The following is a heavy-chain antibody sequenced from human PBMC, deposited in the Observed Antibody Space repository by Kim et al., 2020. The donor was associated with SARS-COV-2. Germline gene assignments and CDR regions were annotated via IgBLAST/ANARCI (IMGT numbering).Heavy chain of an antibody. CDR1: GYTFNTYG. J-gene: IGHJ4*02. V-gene: IGHV1-18*04. CDR3: ARDQDFSVEY. Sequence: ASVKVSCKASGYTFNTYGISWVRQAPGQGLEWMGWISPKNGKTNYAQNFRDRISMNTDISTSTAHIELRSLRSDDTAMYYCARDQDFSVEYWGQGTLVTV. CDR2: ISPKNGKT.